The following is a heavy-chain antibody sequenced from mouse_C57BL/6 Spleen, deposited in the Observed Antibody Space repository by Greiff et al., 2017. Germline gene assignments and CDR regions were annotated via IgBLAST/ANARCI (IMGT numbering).Heavy chain of an antibody. CDR1: GYTFTSYW. V-gene: IGHV1-61*01. Sequence: QVQLQQPGAELVRPGSSVKLSCKASGYTFTSYWMDWVKQRPGQGLEWIGNIYPSDSGTHYNQKFKDKATLTVDKSSSTAYVQLSSLTSADSAVYYCARLGGNWGAMDYWGQGTSVTVSS. D-gene: IGHD2-1*01. CDR3: ARLGGNWGAMDY. CDR2: IYPSDSGT. J-gene: IGHJ4*01.